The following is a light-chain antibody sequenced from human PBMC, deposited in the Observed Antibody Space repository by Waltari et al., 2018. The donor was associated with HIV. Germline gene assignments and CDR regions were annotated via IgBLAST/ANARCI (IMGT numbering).Light chain of an antibody. CDR1: QGISNC. J-gene: IGKJ1*01. V-gene: IGKV1-27*01. CDR2: GSS. Sequence: DIEMTQSPSSLSASVGDRVTITCRASQGISNCLAWYQQKPGKVPELLVYGSSNLQSGVPSRFSGSGSGTDFTLTISSLQPEDVATYYCQKYDSAPRTFGQGTKVEIK. CDR3: QKYDSAPRT.